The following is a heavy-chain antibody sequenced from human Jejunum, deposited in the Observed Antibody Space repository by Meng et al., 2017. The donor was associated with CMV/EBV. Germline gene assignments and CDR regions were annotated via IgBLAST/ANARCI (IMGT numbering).Heavy chain of an antibody. CDR3: AKDAGSYLDYYFDY. J-gene: IGHJ4*02. D-gene: IGHD1-26*01. Sequence: ESSFRDSYMHWVTQAAGRGHEWMGWINPQTGDTNYAPKFQGRVTLTRDMSINTVYMEVTRLRSDDTAVYYCAKDAGSYLDYYFDYWGQGTLVTVSS. V-gene: IGHV1-2*02. CDR2: INPQTGDT. CDR1: ESSFRDSY.